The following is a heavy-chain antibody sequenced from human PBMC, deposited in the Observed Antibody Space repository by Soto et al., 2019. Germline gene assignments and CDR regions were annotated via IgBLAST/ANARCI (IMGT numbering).Heavy chain of an antibody. D-gene: IGHD2-2*02. Sequence: PGGSLRLSCTASAFTFSDYCMAWIRQAPGKGLEWVSYISGSGTIYYADSVKGRFTISRDNDKDSLYLQVNSLRAEDTALYYCGKTYTPKKKNAFDIWGQGTMVTVS. CDR3: GKTYTPKKKNAFDI. CDR2: ISGSGTI. J-gene: IGHJ3*02. CDR1: AFTFSDYC. V-gene: IGHV3-11*01.